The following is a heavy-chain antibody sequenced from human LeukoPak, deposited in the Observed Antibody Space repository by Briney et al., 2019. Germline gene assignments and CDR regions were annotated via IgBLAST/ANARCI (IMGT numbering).Heavy chain of an antibody. D-gene: IGHD1-26*01. CDR3: ARNSGSYHYAFDI. Sequence: SVKVSCKASGGTFSSYAISWVRQAPGQGLEWMGGIIPIFGTANYAQKFQGRVTITADESTSTAYMELSSLRSEDTAVYYCARNSGSYHYAFDIWGQGTMVTVSS. V-gene: IGHV1-69*13. CDR2: IIPIFGTA. J-gene: IGHJ3*02. CDR1: GGTFSSYA.